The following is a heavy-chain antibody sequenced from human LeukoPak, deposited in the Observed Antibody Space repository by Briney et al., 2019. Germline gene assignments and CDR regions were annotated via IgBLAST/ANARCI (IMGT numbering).Heavy chain of an antibody. CDR3: ARAFDDFWSGAFDP. Sequence: SVKVSCKASGGTFSSYAISWVRPAPGQGREWMGGIIPIFGTANYAQKFQGRVTITTDESTSTVYMELSSLRSEDTAVYYCARAFDDFWSGAFDPWGQGTLVTVSS. D-gene: IGHD3-3*01. V-gene: IGHV1-69*05. CDR2: IIPIFGTA. J-gene: IGHJ5*02. CDR1: GGTFSSYA.